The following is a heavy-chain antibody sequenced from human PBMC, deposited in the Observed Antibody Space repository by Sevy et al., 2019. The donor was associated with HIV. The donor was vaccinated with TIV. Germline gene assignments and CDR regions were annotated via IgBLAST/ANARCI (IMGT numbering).Heavy chain of an antibody. CDR1: GFTFSTYA. Sequence: GGSLRLSCAASGFTFSTYAMHWVRQAPGKGLEWVAVISYYGSNTYYADSVKGRFTISRDSSKNTLYLQMNSLRAEDTAVYFCARDGGYDSRGYDLSNYWGQGTLVTVSS. CDR3: ARDGGYDSRGYDLSNY. CDR2: ISYYGSNT. J-gene: IGHJ4*02. D-gene: IGHD3-22*01. V-gene: IGHV3-30*04.